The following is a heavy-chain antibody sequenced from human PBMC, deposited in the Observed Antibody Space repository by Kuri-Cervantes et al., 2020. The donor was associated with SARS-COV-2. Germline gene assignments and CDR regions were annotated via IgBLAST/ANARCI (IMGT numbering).Heavy chain of an antibody. D-gene: IGHD2-21*02. Sequence: GGSLRLSCAASGFTFSSYAMSWVRQAPGKGLEWVSAISGSGGSTYYADSVKGRFTISRDNSKNTLYLQMNSLRAEDTAVYYCAKDRGGDPLFDYFDYWGQGTLVTVSS. CDR3: AKDRGGDPLFDYFDY. CDR2: ISGSGGST. J-gene: IGHJ4*02. V-gene: IGHV3-23*01. CDR1: GFTFSSYA.